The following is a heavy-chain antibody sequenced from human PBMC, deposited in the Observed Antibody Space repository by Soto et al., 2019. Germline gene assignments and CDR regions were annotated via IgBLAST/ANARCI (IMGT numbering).Heavy chain of an antibody. J-gene: IGHJ6*02. Sequence: QVQLVQSGAEVKNPGASVKVSCKASGYTFTRYGIGWARQAPGQGLEWMGWINTYNGNTNYAQNVPGRVTLTTDTSKSTPYMELRSLRSNYTAIYYCAMVDVYVTPSPQDVWGQGTTVIVSS. CDR3: AMVDVYVTPSPQDV. CDR2: INTYNGNT. D-gene: IGHD3-16*01. CDR1: GYTFTRYG. V-gene: IGHV1-18*01.